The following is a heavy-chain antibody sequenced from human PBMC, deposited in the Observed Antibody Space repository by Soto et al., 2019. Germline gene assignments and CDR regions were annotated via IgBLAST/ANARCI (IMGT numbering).Heavy chain of an antibody. Sequence: QVQLVQSGAEVKKPGSSVKVSCKASGGTFSSYAISWVRQAPGQGLEWMGGIIPIFGTANYAQKFQGRVTITADESTSTAYMELSSLRSEDTAVYYCARDNGYCISTGCRGSGMDVWGQGTTVTVSS. CDR2: IIPIFGTA. J-gene: IGHJ6*02. CDR1: GGTFSSYA. CDR3: ARDNGYCISTGCRGSGMDV. V-gene: IGHV1-69*12. D-gene: IGHD2-2*01.